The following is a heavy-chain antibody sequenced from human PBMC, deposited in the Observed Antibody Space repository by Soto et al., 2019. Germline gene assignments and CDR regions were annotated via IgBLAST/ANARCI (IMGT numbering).Heavy chain of an antibody. J-gene: IGHJ4*02. CDR2: ISYDGNLA. CDR1: GFTFSSYG. D-gene: IGHD1-1*01. V-gene: IGHV3-30*18. CDR3: AKEGPITNWYFDY. Sequence: QVELVESGGGVVQPGRSLRLSCAASGFTFSSYGMHWVRQAPGKGLEWVAVISYDGNLAYYADSVKGRFTISRDNSKNTRYLQMNSLRTEYTAIYYCAKEGPITNWYFDYWGQGTLVTVSS.